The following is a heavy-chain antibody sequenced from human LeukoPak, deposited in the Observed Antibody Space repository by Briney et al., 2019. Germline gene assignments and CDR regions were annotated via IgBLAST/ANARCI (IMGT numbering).Heavy chain of an antibody. J-gene: IGHJ6*02. CDR3: ARDSGYCSGGSCYFGPAGWGVAAYYYYYGMDV. Sequence: ASVQVSCKASGYTFTTYDITYGISWVRQAPGQGLEWMGWINPYNGNTKYEQKLQGRVTMTTDTSTSTAYMELRSLRSEDTAVYYCARDSGYCSGGSCYFGPAGWGVAAYYYYYGMDVWGQGTTVTVSS. CDR1: GYTFTTYDITYG. CDR2: INPYNGNT. V-gene: IGHV1-18*01. D-gene: IGHD2-15*01.